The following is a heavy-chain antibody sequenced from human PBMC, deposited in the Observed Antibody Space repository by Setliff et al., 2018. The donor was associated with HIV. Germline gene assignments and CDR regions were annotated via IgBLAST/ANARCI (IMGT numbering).Heavy chain of an antibody. Sequence: ASVKVSCKASGYIFTSHKIHWVRQAPGQGLEWMGIITPSDSYTVYAQKFQGRVTMTRDTSTSTVYMELSSLRSDDMAVYYCARDNIIWSKDYWGQGTLVTVS. CDR2: ITPSDSYT. J-gene: IGHJ4*02. CDR1: GYIFTSHK. D-gene: IGHD3-10*01. CDR3: ARDNIIWSKDY. V-gene: IGHV1-46*01.